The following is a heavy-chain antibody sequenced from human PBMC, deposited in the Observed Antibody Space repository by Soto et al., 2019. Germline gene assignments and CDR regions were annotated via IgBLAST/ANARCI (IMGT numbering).Heavy chain of an antibody. D-gene: IGHD2-2*01. CDR3: PRVPPAAEACFGT. CDR1: GYTFSNYG. Sequence: ASGKVPCKTSGYTFSNYGITWVRQAPGQPLEWLGWISLYSDGTNYAQKFQGGVSMTTDTSTTTAYMELRSLRSDDTALSHRPRVPPAAEACFGTWGQGTLVTVSS. V-gene: IGHV1-18*01. J-gene: IGHJ5*02. CDR2: ISLYSDGT.